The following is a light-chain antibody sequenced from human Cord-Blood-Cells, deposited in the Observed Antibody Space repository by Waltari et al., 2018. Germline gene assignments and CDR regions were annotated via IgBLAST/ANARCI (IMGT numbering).Light chain of an antibody. CDR2: GAS. V-gene: IGKV3-20*01. Sequence: EIVFTQSPGTLYLSPGERATLSCRASQSVSSSYLAWYQQKPGQAPRPLIYGASSRATGIPDRFSGSGSGTDFTLTISRLEPEDFAVYYCQQYGSSLFTFGPGTKVDIK. CDR1: QSVSSSY. J-gene: IGKJ3*01. CDR3: QQYGSSLFT.